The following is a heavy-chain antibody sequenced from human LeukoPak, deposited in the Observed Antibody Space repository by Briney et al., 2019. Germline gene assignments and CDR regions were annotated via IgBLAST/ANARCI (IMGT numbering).Heavy chain of an antibody. V-gene: IGHV4-34*01. D-gene: IGHD3-10*01. CDR1: GGSFSGYY. Sequence: SETLSLTCAVYGGSFSGYYWGWIRQPPGKGLEWIVEINHSGSTNYNPSLKSRVTISVDTSKNQFSLKLSSVTAADTAVYYCARARPGITMVPAPGYWGQGTLVTVSS. CDR3: ARARPGITMVPAPGY. CDR2: INHSGST. J-gene: IGHJ4*02.